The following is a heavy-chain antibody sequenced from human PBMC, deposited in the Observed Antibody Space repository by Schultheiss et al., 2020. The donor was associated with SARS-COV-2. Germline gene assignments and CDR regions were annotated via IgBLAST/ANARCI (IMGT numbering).Heavy chain of an antibody. J-gene: IGHJ4*02. CDR2: IYSSGST. V-gene: IGHV4-59*08. Sequence: SETLSLTCTVSGGSISNYYWSWIRQPPGKGLEWIGYIYSSGSTYYNPSLKSRVTISVDTSKNQSSLRLNSVTAADTAVYFCARQSYYDFWRVNYWGQGTLVTVSS. CDR3: ARQSYYDFWRVNY. D-gene: IGHD3-3*01. CDR1: GGSISNYY.